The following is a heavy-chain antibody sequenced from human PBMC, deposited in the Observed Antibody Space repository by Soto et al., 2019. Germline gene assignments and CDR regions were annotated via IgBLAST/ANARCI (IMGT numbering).Heavy chain of an antibody. J-gene: IGHJ4*02. CDR2: IKQDGSVK. CDR3: ARVLAGRYFAY. D-gene: IGHD3-3*02. CDR1: GFTFSSYW. Sequence: EVQLVESGGALVQPGGSPRLSCAASGFTFSSYWMTWVRQAPGKGLEWVASIKQDGSVKYYVDSVKGRFTISRDNAKNSLFLQMNSLRAEDTAVYYCARVLAGRYFAYWGQGTLVTVSS. V-gene: IGHV3-7*01.